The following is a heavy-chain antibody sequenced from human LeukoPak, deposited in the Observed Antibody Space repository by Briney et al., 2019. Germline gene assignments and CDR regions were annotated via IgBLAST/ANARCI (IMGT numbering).Heavy chain of an antibody. J-gene: IGHJ4*02. D-gene: IGHD2-15*01. CDR2: ISYSVTT. CDR1: GGSVSTSY. V-gene: IGHV4-59*02. CDR3: ARDKHNGYCSGGRCYPFYFDS. Sequence: PSETLSLTCTVSGGSVSTSYWSWIRQPPGKGPECIGYISYSVTTIYNPSLKSRVTISLDTSKNQFSLNLTSVTAADTAMYYCARDKHNGYCSGGRCYPFYFDSWGQGILVTVSS.